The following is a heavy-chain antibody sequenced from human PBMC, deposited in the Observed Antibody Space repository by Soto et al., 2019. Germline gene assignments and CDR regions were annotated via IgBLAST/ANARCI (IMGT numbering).Heavy chain of an antibody. J-gene: IGHJ6*02. CDR3: AREELGGMDV. V-gene: IGHV4-31*03. Sequence: SETLSLTCTVSGGSISSGGYYWSWIRQHPGKGLEWIGYIYYSGSTYYNPSLKSRVTISVDTSKNQFSLKLSSVTAADTAVYYCAREELGGMDVWGQGTTVTVSS. CDR2: IYYSGST. D-gene: IGHD6-6*01. CDR1: GGSISSGGYY.